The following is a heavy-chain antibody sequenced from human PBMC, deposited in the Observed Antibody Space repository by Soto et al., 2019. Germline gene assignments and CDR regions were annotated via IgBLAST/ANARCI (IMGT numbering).Heavy chain of an antibody. J-gene: IGHJ4*02. CDR2: INHSGST. D-gene: IGHD3-22*01. CDR1: GGSFSGYY. CDR3: ARVVRPQYYYDSSGYYFGY. V-gene: IGHV4-34*01. Sequence: SETLSLTCAVYGGSFSGYYWSWIRQPPGKGLEWIGEINHSGSTNYNPSLKSRVTISVDTSKNQFSLKLSSVTAADTAVYYYARVVRPQYYYDSSGYYFGYRGQGTLVTV.